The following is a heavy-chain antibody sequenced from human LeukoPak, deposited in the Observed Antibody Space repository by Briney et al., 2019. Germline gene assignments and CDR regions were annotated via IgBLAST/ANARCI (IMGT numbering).Heavy chain of an antibody. J-gene: IGHJ4*02. Sequence: GGSLRLSCAASGFTFSSYSMNWVRQAPGKGLEWVSSISSSSSYIYYADSVKGRFTISRDNSKNTLVLQMNSLRSEDTAVYFCARDNRDWAFDYWGQGTLVTVSS. D-gene: IGHD2-21*02. CDR2: ISSSSSYI. V-gene: IGHV3-21*01. CDR1: GFTFSSYS. CDR3: ARDNRDWAFDY.